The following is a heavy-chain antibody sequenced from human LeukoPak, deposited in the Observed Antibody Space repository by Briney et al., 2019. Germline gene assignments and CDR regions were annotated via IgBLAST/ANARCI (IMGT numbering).Heavy chain of an antibody. CDR1: GGSISSSH. Sequence: SETLSLTCTVSGGSISSSHWSWLRQPPGKGLEWIGYVYYSGTTNYNPSLRGRVTISVDTSKNQFSLKLSSVTAADTAVYYCARLYYYGSEWGQGTLVTVSS. CDR2: VYYSGTT. CDR3: ARLYYYGSE. D-gene: IGHD3-10*01. V-gene: IGHV4-59*08. J-gene: IGHJ4*02.